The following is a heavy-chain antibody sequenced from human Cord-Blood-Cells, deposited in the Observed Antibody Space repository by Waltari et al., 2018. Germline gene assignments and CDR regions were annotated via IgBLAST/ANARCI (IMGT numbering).Heavy chain of an antibody. D-gene: IGHD2-2*01. Sequence: QVQLVESGGGVVQPGGSLRLSCAASGFPFSSYGLHWVRQAPGKGLEWVAFIRYDGSNKYYADSVKGRFTISRDNSKNTLYLQMNSLRAEDTAVYYCAKGSLLSYFQHWGQGTLVTVSS. CDR3: AKGSLLSYFQH. V-gene: IGHV3-30*02. CDR1: GFPFSSYG. J-gene: IGHJ1*01. CDR2: IRYDGSNK.